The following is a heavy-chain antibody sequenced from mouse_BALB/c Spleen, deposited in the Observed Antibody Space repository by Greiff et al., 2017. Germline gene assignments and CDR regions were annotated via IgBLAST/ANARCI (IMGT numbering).Heavy chain of an antibody. CDR2: IYPGDGDT. Sequence: VQLQQSGAELARPGASVKLSCKASGYTFTSYWMQWVKQRPGQGLEWIGAIYPGDGDTRYTQKFKGKATLTADKSSSTAYMQLSSLASEDSAVYYCARRDVAMDYWGQGTSVTVSS. V-gene: IGHV1-87*01. CDR1: GYTFTSYW. J-gene: IGHJ4*01. CDR3: ARRDVAMDY.